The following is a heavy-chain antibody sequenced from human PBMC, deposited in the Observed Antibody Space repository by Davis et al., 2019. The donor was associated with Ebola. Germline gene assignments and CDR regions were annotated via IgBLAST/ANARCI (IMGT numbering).Heavy chain of an antibody. CDR2: INYSGTA. D-gene: IGHD1-26*01. Sequence: YWMHWIRQHPGKGLEWIGYINYSGTAYFNPSVKSRITISVDTSKNQFSLKLSSVTAADTAVYYCARVSGNAFDVWGQGTVVTVSA. CDR3: ARVSGNAFDV. V-gene: IGHV4-31*02. CDR1: Y. J-gene: IGHJ3*01.